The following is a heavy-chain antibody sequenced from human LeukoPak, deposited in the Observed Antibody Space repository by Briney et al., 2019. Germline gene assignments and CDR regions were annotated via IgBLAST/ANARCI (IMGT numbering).Heavy chain of an antibody. Sequence: GGALRVSCAAPGFTFSSYSMNWVSQALGKGLEWVSSIISSSIFIYYAESLKGRFTISTDNTKNTLYLYMNTLRAEVTPVYYSASGSYFIAYGGQGPLVTVSS. J-gene: IGHJ4*02. V-gene: IGHV3-21*01. D-gene: IGHD1-26*01. CDR3: ASGSYFIAY. CDR2: IISSSIFI. CDR1: GFTFSSYS.